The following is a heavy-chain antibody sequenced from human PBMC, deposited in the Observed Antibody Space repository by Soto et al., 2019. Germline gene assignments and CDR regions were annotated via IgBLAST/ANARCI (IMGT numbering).Heavy chain of an antibody. Sequence: GGSLRLSCAASGFPFSSYAMSWVRQAPGKGLEWVSAISGSGGSTYYADSVKGRFTISRDNSKNTLYLQMNSLRAEDTAVYYCAKTHRLYSSSWFPFDYWGQGTLVTVSS. CDR1: GFPFSSYA. J-gene: IGHJ4*02. V-gene: IGHV3-23*01. CDR2: ISGSGGST. CDR3: AKTHRLYSSSWFPFDY. D-gene: IGHD6-13*01.